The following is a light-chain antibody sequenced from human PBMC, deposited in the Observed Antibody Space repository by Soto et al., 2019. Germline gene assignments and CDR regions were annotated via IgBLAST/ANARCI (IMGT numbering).Light chain of an antibody. Sequence: QSVLTKPPSVSAAPGQRVTISCTGSSSNIGAGYDVHWYQHLPGTAPKLLIYANRGRPSGVPDRFSGSKSGTSASLGITGVQDEDEADYYCQSYDSSLRGSLFGGGTKLTVL. CDR2: ANR. CDR1: SSNIGAGYD. J-gene: IGLJ2*01. CDR3: QSYDSSLRGSL. V-gene: IGLV1-40*01.